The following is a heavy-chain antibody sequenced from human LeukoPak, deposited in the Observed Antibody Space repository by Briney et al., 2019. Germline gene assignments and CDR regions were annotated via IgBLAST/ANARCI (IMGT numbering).Heavy chain of an antibody. V-gene: IGHV4-4*07. CDR2: IYASGST. J-gene: IGHJ4*02. CDR1: GGSITSNS. Sequence: SETLSLTCTVSGGSITSNSWSWIRQPAGKGLEWIGRIYASGSTNYNPSLKSRVTMSVDTSKNQFSLRLSSVTAADTAVYYCARVSLVRGAPDYYFDYWGQGTLVTVSS. CDR3: ARVSLVRGAPDYYFDY. D-gene: IGHD3-10*01.